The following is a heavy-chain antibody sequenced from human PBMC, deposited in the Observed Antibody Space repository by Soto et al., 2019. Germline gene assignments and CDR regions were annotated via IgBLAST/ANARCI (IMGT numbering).Heavy chain of an antibody. Sequence: SCPTLVNPTQTLTLTCTFSGFSLSTSGVGVGWIRQPPGKALEWLALIYWNDDKRYSPSLKSRLTITTDTSKNQVVLTMTNIDPVDTATYYCAQSRGTMVRGVITNPLGYWGQGPLVNVPQ. D-gene: IGHD3-10*01. V-gene: IGHV2-5*01. CDR2: IYWNDDK. J-gene: IGHJ4*02. CDR1: GFSLSTSGVG. CDR3: AQSRGTMVRGVITNPLGY.